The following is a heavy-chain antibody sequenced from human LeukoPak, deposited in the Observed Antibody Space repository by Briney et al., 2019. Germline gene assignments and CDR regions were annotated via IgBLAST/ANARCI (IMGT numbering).Heavy chain of an antibody. D-gene: IGHD3-10*02. CDR1: GFTFSSYW. Sequence: GGSLRLSCAASGFTFSSYWMSWVRQAPGEGLEWVANIKQDGSEKYYVDSVKGRFTISRDNAKNSLYLQMNSLRAEDTAVYYCAELGITMIGGAWGKGTTVTISS. V-gene: IGHV3-7*01. CDR3: AELGITMIGGA. J-gene: IGHJ6*04. CDR2: IKQDGSEK.